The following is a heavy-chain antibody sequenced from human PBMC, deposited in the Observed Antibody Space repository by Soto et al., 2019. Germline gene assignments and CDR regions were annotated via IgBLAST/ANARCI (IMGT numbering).Heavy chain of an antibody. CDR1: GFTCSSYG. CDR3: AKVVNPRAPYDY. CDR2: ISGSGGST. V-gene: IGHV3-23*01. J-gene: IGHJ4*02. Sequence: VGFLRPSCAASGFTCSSYGMSWVRQAPWKGLEWVSAISGSGGSTHYAHSVKGPFTISRENSKNTLYLQMNSLRAEDTALYYCAKVVNPRAPYDYWGQGTLVAVSS.